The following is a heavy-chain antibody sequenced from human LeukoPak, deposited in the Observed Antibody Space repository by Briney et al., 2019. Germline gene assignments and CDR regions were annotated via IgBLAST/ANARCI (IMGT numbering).Heavy chain of an antibody. CDR1: GFTFSSYE. J-gene: IGHJ4*02. D-gene: IGHD2-2*01. CDR3: AHGSMYQLDY. CDR2: IIGGAGGT. V-gene: IGHV3-23*01. Sequence: GGSLRLSCAASGFTFSSYEMNWVRQAPGKGLEWVSGIIGGAGGTYYADSVKGRFTISRDNSKNTLYLQMNSLRAEDTAVYYCAHGSMYQLDYWGQGTLVTVSS.